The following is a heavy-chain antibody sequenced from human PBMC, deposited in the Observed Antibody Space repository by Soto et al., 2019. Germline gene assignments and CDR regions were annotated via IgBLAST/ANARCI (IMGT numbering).Heavy chain of an antibody. CDR3: IRDAAVAATDAFHV. Sequence: EVQLVESGGGLVQPGRSLRLSCAASRFTFDDYAMHWVRQPPGKGLEWVSGISWNSGTIGYADSVKGRFTIFRDNAKNSLYLQMNSLRADDTALYYCIRDAAVAATDAFHVWGQGTMVTVSS. D-gene: IGHD6-19*01. J-gene: IGHJ3*01. CDR1: RFTFDDYA. CDR2: ISWNSGTI. V-gene: IGHV3-9*01.